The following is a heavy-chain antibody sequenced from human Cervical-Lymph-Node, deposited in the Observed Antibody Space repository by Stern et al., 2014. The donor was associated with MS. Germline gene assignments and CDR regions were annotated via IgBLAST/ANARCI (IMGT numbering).Heavy chain of an antibody. J-gene: IGHJ4*02. V-gene: IGHV1-2*01. D-gene: IGHD5-24*01. Sequence: QVQLVQSGAEVKKPGASVKVSCKSSGYTFTGHYLHWVRQAPGPGLDCVGWIDPYNAGTNHAPTFQGRVTSTRDPSIDTAYMELTGLTSADTAVYYCARGIPRMASVLSPFMYSFQSWGQGTQITVSS. CDR1: GYTFTGHY. CDR3: ARGIPRMASVLSPFMYSFQS. CDR2: IDPYNAGT.